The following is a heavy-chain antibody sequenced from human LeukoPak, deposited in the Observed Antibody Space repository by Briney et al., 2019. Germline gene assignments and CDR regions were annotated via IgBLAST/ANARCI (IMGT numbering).Heavy chain of an antibody. CDR2: IKSKADGETI. CDR3: STLTSRGLSDS. V-gene: IGHV3-15*07. CDR1: GFTFTNAW. Sequence: GGSLRLSCAASGFTFTNAWMNWVRQAPGKGLEWVGRIKSKADGETIDYAAPVKGRFTFSRDDSKNMLYLQMNSLKSEDTAVYYCSTLTSRGLSDSWGQGTLVAVSS. J-gene: IGHJ4*02. D-gene: IGHD1-20*01.